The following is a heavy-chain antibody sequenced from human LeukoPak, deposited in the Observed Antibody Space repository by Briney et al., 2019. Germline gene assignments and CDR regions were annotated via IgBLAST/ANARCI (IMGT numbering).Heavy chain of an antibody. CDR1: GYTFTGYY. Sequence: GASVKVSCKASGYTFTGYYMHWVRQAPGQGLEWMGWINPNSGGTNYARKFQGRVTMTGDTSISTAYMELSRLRSDDTAVYYCARAPPSGSYSYYFDYWGQGTLVTVSS. D-gene: IGHD1-26*01. CDR3: ARAPPSGSYSYYFDY. CDR2: INPNSGGT. V-gene: IGHV1-2*02. J-gene: IGHJ4*02.